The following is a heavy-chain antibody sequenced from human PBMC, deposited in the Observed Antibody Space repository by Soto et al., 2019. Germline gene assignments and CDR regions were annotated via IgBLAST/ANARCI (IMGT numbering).Heavy chain of an antibody. J-gene: IGHJ6*02. CDR1: GGSISSGDYY. CDR3: ARVVNILTGYYRYYYYGMDV. V-gene: IGHV4-30-4*01. Sequence: SETLSLTSTVSGGSISSGDYYWSWIRQPPGKGLEWIGYIYYSGSTYYNPSLKSRVTISVDTSKNQFSLKLSSVTAADTAVYYCARVVNILTGYYRYYYYGMDVWGQGTTVTVSS. D-gene: IGHD3-9*01. CDR2: IYYSGST.